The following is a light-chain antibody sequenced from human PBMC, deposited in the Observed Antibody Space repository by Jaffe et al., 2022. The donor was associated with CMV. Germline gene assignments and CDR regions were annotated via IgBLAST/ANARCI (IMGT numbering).Light chain of an antibody. CDR1: SSDVGGYNY. Sequence: QSALTQPPSASGSPGQSVIISCTGTSSDVGGYNYVSWYQQHPGKAPKLMIYEVSERPSGVPDRFSASRSGNTASLTVSELQAEDEADYYCSSYAGSNNHVIFGGGTKLTVL. CDR2: EVS. J-gene: IGLJ2*01. CDR3: SSYAGSNNHVI. V-gene: IGLV2-8*01.